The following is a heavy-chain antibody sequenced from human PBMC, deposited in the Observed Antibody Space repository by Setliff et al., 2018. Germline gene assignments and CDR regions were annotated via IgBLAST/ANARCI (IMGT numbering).Heavy chain of an antibody. CDR3: AKAGSGWYGLGDC. Sequence: GGSLRLSCAASGFTFSSYGMHWVRQAPGKGLEWVAVIWYDGSNKYYADSVKGRFTISRDNSKNTLYLQMNSLRAEDTAVYYCAKAGSGWYGLGDCWGQGTLVTVSS. CDR2: IWYDGSNK. CDR1: GFTFSSYG. J-gene: IGHJ4*02. D-gene: IGHD6-19*01. V-gene: IGHV3-33*06.